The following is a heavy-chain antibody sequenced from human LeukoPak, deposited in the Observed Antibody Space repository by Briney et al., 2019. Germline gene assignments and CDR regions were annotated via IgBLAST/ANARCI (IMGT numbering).Heavy chain of an antibody. CDR3: ANSHSPGGWGSYRPYDY. CDR2: ITTTGGRT. CDR1: GFTLSSYA. Sequence: GGSLRLSCAASGFTLSSYAMSWVRQAPGKGLEWVSGITTTGGRTYYADSVKGRFTISRDNSKNTLYLQMNSLRVEDTAVYYCANSHSPGGWGSYRPYDYWGQRTLVIVSS. D-gene: IGHD3-16*02. V-gene: IGHV3-23*01. J-gene: IGHJ4*02.